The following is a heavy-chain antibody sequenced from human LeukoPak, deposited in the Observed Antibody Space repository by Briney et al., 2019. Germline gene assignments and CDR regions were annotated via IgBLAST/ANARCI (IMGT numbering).Heavy chain of an antibody. CDR2: VSWNSGSI. V-gene: IGHV3-9*01. CDR3: AKTIAARPLGYLDY. CDR1: GFTFDDYA. Sequence: GGSLRLSCAASGFTFDDYAMHWVRQAPGKGLEWVSGVSWNSGSIGYADSVKGRFTISRDNAKNSLYLQMNSLRAEDTALYYCAKTIAARPLGYLDYWGQGTLVTVSS. J-gene: IGHJ4*02. D-gene: IGHD6-6*01.